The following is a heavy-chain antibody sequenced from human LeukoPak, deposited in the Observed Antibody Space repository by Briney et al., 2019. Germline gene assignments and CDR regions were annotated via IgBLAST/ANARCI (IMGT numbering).Heavy chain of an antibody. Sequence: SETLSLTCTVSGGSVSSGRYYWTWIPPPPGKGLEGIGDIKRSGSTNYNPSLQSRVTISVDTSKNQFSLKLSSVTATDTALYYCARGDYYGSGSYHYYFDYWGQGTLVTVSS. J-gene: IGHJ4*02. CDR3: ARGDYYGSGSYHYYFDY. CDR2: IKRSGST. CDR1: GGSVSSGRYY. V-gene: IGHV4-61*01. D-gene: IGHD3-10*01.